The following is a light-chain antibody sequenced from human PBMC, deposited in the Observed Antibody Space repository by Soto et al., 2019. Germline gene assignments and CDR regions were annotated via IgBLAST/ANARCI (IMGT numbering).Light chain of an antibody. Sequence: EIVMTQSPATLSVSPGERVTVSCRASQSVSSNLAWYQQIPGQAPRLLIYRASTRATGIPARFSGSGSGTEFTLTISSLQSQDFAVYYCQHYNNWPPWTFGQGTKVEIK. CDR1: QSVSSN. J-gene: IGKJ1*01. CDR3: QHYNNWPPWT. V-gene: IGKV3-15*01. CDR2: RAS.